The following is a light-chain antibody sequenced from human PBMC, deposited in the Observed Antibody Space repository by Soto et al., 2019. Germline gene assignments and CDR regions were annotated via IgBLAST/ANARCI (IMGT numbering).Light chain of an antibody. CDR3: QQYHNWPPQYT. CDR1: KTIASN. V-gene: IGKV3-15*01. CDR2: GAS. Sequence: EIVMTQSPDSLSVSPGDGATLSCRASKTIASNLAWYQQKPGQGPRLLIHGASTRAAGVPARFSGSGSGTDFTLTISSLQSEDFAVYYCQQYHNWPPQYTFGQGTKLQIK. J-gene: IGKJ2*01.